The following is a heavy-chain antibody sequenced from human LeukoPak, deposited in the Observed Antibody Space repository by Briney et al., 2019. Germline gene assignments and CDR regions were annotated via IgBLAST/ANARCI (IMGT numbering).Heavy chain of an antibody. J-gene: IGHJ6*03. CDR3: ARRSGNPYYYGSGSYAHYFMDV. Sequence: SETLSLTCAVYGGSFSDYYWSWIRQPPGKGLECIGEINHSGSTNYNPSLKSRFTISVDTSKNQFSVKLNSVTAADTAVYYCARRSGNPYYYGSGSYAHYFMDVWGKGTTVTISS. D-gene: IGHD3-10*01. CDR2: INHSGST. CDR1: GGSFSDYY. V-gene: IGHV4-34*01.